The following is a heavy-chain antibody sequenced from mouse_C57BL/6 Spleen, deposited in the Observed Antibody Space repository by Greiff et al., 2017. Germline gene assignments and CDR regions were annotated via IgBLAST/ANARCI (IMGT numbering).Heavy chain of an antibody. V-gene: IGHV5-6*01. CDR1: GFPFSSYG. CDR3: ARPRDGFAY. D-gene: IGHD3-3*01. CDR2: ISSGGSYT. Sequence: EVMLVESGGDLVKPGGSLKLSCAASGFPFSSYGMSWVRQTPDKRLEWVATISSGGSYTYYPDSVKGRFTISRDNAKNTLYLQMSSLKSEDTAMYYCARPRDGFAYWGQGTLVTVSA. J-gene: IGHJ3*01.